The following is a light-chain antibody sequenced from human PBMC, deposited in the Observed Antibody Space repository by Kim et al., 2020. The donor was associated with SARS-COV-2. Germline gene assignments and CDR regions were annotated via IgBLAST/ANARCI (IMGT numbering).Light chain of an antibody. Sequence: VSPGERATLSCRASQSVSSNVAWYQQKPGQAPRLLIYGASTRATGIPASFSGSGSGTEFTLTISSLQSEDFAVYYCQQYNNWPLTFGGGTKVDIK. CDR2: GAS. J-gene: IGKJ4*01. CDR3: QQYNNWPLT. CDR1: QSVSSN. V-gene: IGKV3-15*01.